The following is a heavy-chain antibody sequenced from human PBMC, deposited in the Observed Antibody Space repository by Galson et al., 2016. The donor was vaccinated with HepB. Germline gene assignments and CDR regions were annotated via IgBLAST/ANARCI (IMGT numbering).Heavy chain of an antibody. CDR3: THRRPGPGHHFDY. D-gene: IGHD2-8*02. CDR2: IFWDDDK. V-gene: IGHV2-5*02. J-gene: IGHJ4*02. Sequence: PALVKPTQPLTPTCTLSGFSLTTYGVGVGWIRQPPGKALEWLALIFWDDDKRYSPTLKSRLTISKDTSKNQVVLMMTNMDPVDTATNHYTHRRPGPGHHFDYWGQGNLVTVSS. CDR1: GFSLTTYGVG.